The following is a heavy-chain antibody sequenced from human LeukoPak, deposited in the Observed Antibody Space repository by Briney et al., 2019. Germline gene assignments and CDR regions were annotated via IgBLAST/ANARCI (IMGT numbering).Heavy chain of an antibody. V-gene: IGHV3-49*04. J-gene: IGHJ6*02. D-gene: IGHD6-13*01. CDR2: IRSKAYGGTT. CDR1: GFTFGDYA. Sequence: GGSLRLSCTASGFTFGDYAMNWVRQAPGKGLEWVGFIRSKAYGGTTEYAASVEGRFTISRDDSKSIAYLQMNSLKTEDTAVYYCTRDSSSWISRWDVWGQGTTVTVSS. CDR3: TRDSSSWISRWDV.